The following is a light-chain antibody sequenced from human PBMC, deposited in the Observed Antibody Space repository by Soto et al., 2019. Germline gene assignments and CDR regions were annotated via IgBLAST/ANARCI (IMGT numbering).Light chain of an antibody. J-gene: IGKJ2*01. CDR2: CAS. CDR1: QSVSSN. CDR3: QKYNNWPPLT. V-gene: IGKV3-15*01. Sequence: EIVMTQSPATLSVSPGDRATLSCRASQSVSSNLAWYQQKPGQAPRLLIYCASPRATGIPARFSGSGSVTEFTLTISSLLSEDFAVYYCQKYNNWPPLTFGQGTKLEIK.